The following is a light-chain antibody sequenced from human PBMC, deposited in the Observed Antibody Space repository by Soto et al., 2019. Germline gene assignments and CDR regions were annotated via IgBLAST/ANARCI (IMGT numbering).Light chain of an antibody. Sequence: DIQMTQSPSSLSASVGDRVTITCRASQGITNYLAWYQQKPGKVPRLLIYAASTLQSGVPSRFSGSGSGTDFTLTISSLQPEYVATYYCQQYNSAPQTFGQGTRLEIK. CDR2: AAS. CDR3: QQYNSAPQT. CDR1: QGITNY. J-gene: IGKJ5*01. V-gene: IGKV1-27*01.